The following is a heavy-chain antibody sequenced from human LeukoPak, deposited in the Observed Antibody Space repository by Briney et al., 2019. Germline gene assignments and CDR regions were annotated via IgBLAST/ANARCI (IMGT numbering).Heavy chain of an antibody. D-gene: IGHD2-15*01. CDR3: ARPELPGWSVLFDF. CDR1: GFTFSSYW. J-gene: IGHJ4*02. Sequence: GGSLRLSCAASGFTFSSYWMHWVRQTPGKGLVWVSRINSDGSRTGYADSVKGRFTMSRDNAKNSLDLQMSSLRAEDTAVYYCARPELPGWSVLFDFWGQGTLVTVSS. CDR2: INSDGSRT. V-gene: IGHV3-74*01.